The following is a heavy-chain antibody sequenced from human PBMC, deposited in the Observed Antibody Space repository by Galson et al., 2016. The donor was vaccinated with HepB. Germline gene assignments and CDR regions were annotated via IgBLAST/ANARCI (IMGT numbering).Heavy chain of an antibody. Sequence: LRLSCAASGFTFSTYAMSWVRQAPGKGLEWVSSLSGSGGITYYADSVKGRFTISRDNSKNTLYLQMNSLRAEDTAVYYCTKYREGDFDFWGQGTLVTVSS. D-gene: IGHD3-16*02. J-gene: IGHJ4*02. CDR1: GFTFSTYA. CDR2: LSGSGGIT. CDR3: TKYREGDFDF. V-gene: IGHV3-23*01.